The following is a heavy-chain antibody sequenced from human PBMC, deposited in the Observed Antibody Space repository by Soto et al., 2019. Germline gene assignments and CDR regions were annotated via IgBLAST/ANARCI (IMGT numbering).Heavy chain of an antibody. CDR3: ARDQGVTAAGITWFDP. J-gene: IGHJ5*02. V-gene: IGHV4-4*07. Sequence: XTLCLACTVSRASFSSFSWSWIRQPAGKGLEWIGHISTSGSSNSNPSLNSRVTMSVDTSRNQFSLKLTSVTAADSAVYYWARDQGVTAAGITWFDPWGQGTLGTVSS. CDR1: RASFSSFS. D-gene: IGHD6-13*01. CDR2: ISTSGSS.